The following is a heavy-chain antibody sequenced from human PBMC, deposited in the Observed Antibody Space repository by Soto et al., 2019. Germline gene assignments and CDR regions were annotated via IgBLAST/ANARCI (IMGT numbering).Heavy chain of an antibody. D-gene: IGHD6-19*01. Sequence: EVQLLESGGGLVQPGGSLRLSCAASGFTFSSYAMSWVRQAPGKGLEWVSVLSGSGDSTYYADSVKGRFTISRDKSQNTLYLQMNSLRAEDTAVYYCAKRTSGWYFDYWVQGTLVTVSS. CDR3: AKRTSGWYFDY. CDR2: LSGSGDST. V-gene: IGHV3-23*01. CDR1: GFTFSSYA. J-gene: IGHJ4*02.